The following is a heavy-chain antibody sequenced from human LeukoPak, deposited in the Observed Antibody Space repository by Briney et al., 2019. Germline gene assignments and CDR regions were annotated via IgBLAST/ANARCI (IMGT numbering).Heavy chain of an antibody. J-gene: IGHJ6*03. V-gene: IGHV3-33*06. CDR1: GFTFSSYG. CDR3: AKENYGDYVAHYYYYYMDV. Sequence: GGSLRLSCAASGFTFSSYGMHWVRQAPGKGLEWVAVIWYDGSNKYYADSVKGRSTISRDNSKNTLYLQMNSLRAEDTAVYYCAKENYGDYVAHYYYYYMDVWGKGTTVTVSS. CDR2: IWYDGSNK. D-gene: IGHD4-17*01.